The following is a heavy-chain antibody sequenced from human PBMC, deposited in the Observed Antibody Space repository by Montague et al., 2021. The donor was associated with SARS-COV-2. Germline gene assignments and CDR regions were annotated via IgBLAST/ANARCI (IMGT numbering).Heavy chain of an antibody. Sequence: SLRLSCAGSGFSFSNYVMSWVRQAPGKGLEWVSSLSHGGDTAYYADSVKGRFTTSRDNSKSTLYLQMNSLRAEDPAICFCFPLGYCSDGSCSDFDAWGQGTLVTVSA. J-gene: IGHJ4*02. CDR3: FPLGYCSDGSCSDFDA. D-gene: IGHD2-15*01. V-gene: IGHV3-23*01. CDR1: GFSFSNYV. CDR2: LSHGGDTA.